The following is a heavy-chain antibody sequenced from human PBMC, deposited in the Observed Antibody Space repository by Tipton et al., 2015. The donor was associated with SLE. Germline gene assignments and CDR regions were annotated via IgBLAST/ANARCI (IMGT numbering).Heavy chain of an antibody. CDR1: GYTFTSYG. J-gene: IGHJ4*02. Sequence: QLVQSGPEVKKPGASVKVSCKASGYTFTSYGISWVRQAPGQGLEWMGWISAYNGNTNYAQKLQGRVTMTTDTSTSTAYMELRSLRSEDTAVYYCATADCSGGSCPPDYWGQGTLVTVSS. CDR2: ISAYNGNT. V-gene: IGHV1-18*04. D-gene: IGHD2-15*01. CDR3: ATADCSGGSCPPDY.